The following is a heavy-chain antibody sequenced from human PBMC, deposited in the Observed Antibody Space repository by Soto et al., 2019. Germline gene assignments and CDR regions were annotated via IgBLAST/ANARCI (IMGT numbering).Heavy chain of an antibody. CDR1: GYRFTNYG. D-gene: IGHD3-10*01. J-gene: IGHJ4*02. Sequence: GXSVKVSCKASGYRFTNYGIIWVRQAPGQGPEWMGWISGHNGNTNYAQKLQGRVTMTTDTSTSTAYMELRSLRSDDTAVYYCARDSYGSGSPRSPFFYCGQGTLVTVSS. CDR2: ISGHNGNT. V-gene: IGHV1-18*01. CDR3: ARDSYGSGSPRSPFFY.